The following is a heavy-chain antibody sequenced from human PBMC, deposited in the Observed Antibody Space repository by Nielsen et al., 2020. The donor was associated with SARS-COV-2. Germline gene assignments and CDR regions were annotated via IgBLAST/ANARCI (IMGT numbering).Heavy chain of an antibody. CDR2: ISSSSSYT. Sequence: GGSLRLSCAASGFTISDYYMSWIRQAPGKGLEWVSYISSSSSYTNYADSVKGRFTISRDNVKNSLYLQMNSLRAEDTVVYYCARESVTGTDAFDIWGQGTVVTVSS. V-gene: IGHV3-11*06. CDR3: ARESVTGTDAFDI. J-gene: IGHJ3*02. D-gene: IGHD6-19*01. CDR1: GFTISDYY.